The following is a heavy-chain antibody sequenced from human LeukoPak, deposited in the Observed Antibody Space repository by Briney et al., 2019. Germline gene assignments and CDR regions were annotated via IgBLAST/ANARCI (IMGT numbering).Heavy chain of an antibody. CDR1: AGSLSNYY. CDR2: INHSGSI. V-gene: IGHV4-34*01. D-gene: IGHD2-21*01. CDR3: AKVNIYRPKDDF. J-gene: IGHJ4*02. Sequence: PSQTLSLTSPVYAGSLSNYYWSWIRQPEEKGRDWIGEINHSGSINHNPSLKSRVTISIDTPKNQFSLRLTSVTATDTAVYTCAKVNIYRPKDDFWGQGTLVTVSS.